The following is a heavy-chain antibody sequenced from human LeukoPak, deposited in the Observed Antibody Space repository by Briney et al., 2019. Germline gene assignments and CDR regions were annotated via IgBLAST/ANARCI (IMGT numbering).Heavy chain of an antibody. CDR3: ATFQTTPDY. V-gene: IGHV4-38-2*01. CDR2: IYHSGSI. Sequence: PSETLSLTCAVSGYSISSGYYWGWIRQPPGKGLEWIGSIYHSGSIYYNPSLKSRVTISVDTSRNQFSLKLSSVTAADTAVYYCATFQTTPDYWGQGTLVTVSS. J-gene: IGHJ4*02. D-gene: IGHD4-11*01. CDR1: GYSISSGYY.